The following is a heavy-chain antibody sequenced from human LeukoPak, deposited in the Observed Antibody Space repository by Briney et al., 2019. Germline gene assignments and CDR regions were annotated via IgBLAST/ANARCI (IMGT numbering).Heavy chain of an antibody. Sequence: SETLSLTCAVYGGSFSGYYWSWIRQPPGKGLEWIGEINHSGSTDYNPSLKSRVTISVDTSKNQFSPKLSSVTAADTAVYYCARGRLVHNYWGQGTLVTVSS. CDR2: INHSGST. CDR3: ARGRLVHNY. V-gene: IGHV4-34*01. CDR1: GGSFSGYY. D-gene: IGHD3-16*01. J-gene: IGHJ4*02.